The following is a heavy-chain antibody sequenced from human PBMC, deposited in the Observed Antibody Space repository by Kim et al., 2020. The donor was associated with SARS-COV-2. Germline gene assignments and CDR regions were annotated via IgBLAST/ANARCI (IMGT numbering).Heavy chain of an antibody. CDR2: INHSGST. Sequence: SETLSLTCAVYGGSFSGYYWSWIRQPPGKGLEWIGEINHSGSTNYNPSLKSRVTISVDTSKNQFSLKLSSVTAADTAVYYCARGGHIVVVTAIGLDYWGQGTLVTVSS. J-gene: IGHJ4*02. D-gene: IGHD2-21*02. CDR3: ARGGHIVVVTAIGLDY. CDR1: GGSFSGYY. V-gene: IGHV4-34*01.